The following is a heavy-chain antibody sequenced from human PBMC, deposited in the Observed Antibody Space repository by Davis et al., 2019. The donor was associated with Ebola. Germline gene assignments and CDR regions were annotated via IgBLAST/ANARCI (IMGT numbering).Heavy chain of an antibody. V-gene: IGHV1-69*13. CDR1: GGTFSSYA. CDR3: ARERYYDFWSGPLGY. CDR2: IIPIFGTA. J-gene: IGHJ4*02. D-gene: IGHD3-3*01. Sequence: AASVKVSCKASGGTFSSYAISWVRQAPGQGLEWMGGIIPIFGTANYAQKFQGRVTITADESTSTAYMEPSSLRSEDTAVYYCARERYYDFWSGPLGYWGQGTLVTVSS.